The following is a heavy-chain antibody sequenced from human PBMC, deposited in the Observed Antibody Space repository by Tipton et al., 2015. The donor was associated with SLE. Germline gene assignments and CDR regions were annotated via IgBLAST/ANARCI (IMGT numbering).Heavy chain of an antibody. Sequence: TLSLTCTVSGYSISSGYSWWVWIRQPPGKGLEWIGSSYHSGSTYDNASLKSRVTISIDTPKNQFSLNLNSVTAADTATYYCARVRGGWANDASDIWGQGTMVTVSS. CDR1: GYSISSGYS. CDR3: ARVRGGWANDASDI. J-gene: IGHJ3*02. CDR2: SYHSGST. V-gene: IGHV4-38-2*02. D-gene: IGHD6-19*01.